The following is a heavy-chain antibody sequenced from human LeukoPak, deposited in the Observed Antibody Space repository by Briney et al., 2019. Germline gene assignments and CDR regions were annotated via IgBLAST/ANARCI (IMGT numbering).Heavy chain of an antibody. CDR2: IYYSGST. CDR1: GGSISSYY. CDR3: VGYSSGWYSFDY. Sequence: SETLSLTCTVSGGSISSYYWSWIRQPPGKGLEWIGYIYYSGSTNYNPSLKSRVTISVDTSKNQFSLKLSSVTAADTAVYYCVGYSSGWYSFDYWGQGTLVTVSS. D-gene: IGHD6-19*01. J-gene: IGHJ4*02. V-gene: IGHV4-59*08.